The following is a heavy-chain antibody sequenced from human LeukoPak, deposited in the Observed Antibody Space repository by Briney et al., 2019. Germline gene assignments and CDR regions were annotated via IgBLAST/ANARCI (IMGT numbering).Heavy chain of an antibody. CDR2: ISSSSTYI. D-gene: IGHD3-22*01. V-gene: IGHV3-21*01. CDR3: ARPADYYDSSGYYYGYFDY. J-gene: IGHJ4*02. Sequence: GGSLRLSCAASGFXFSNYNINWVRQAPGKGPEWASCISSSSTYINYADSVKGRFTISRDNAKNSLYLQMNSLRAEDTAVYYCARPADYYDSSGYYYGYFDYWGQGTLVTVSS. CDR1: GFXFSNYN.